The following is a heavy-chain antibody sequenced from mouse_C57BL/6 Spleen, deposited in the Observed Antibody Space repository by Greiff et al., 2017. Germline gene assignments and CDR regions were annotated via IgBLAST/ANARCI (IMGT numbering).Heavy chain of an antibody. V-gene: IGHV1-22*01. J-gene: IGHJ4*01. CDR3: ARSDGSSHYYAMDY. Sequence: VQLQQSGPELVKPGASVKMSCKASGYTFTDYNMHWVKQSHGKSLEWIGYINPNNGGTSYNQKFKGKATLTVNKSSSTAYMELRSLTSEDSAVYYCARSDGSSHYYAMDYWGQGTSVTVSA. CDR2: INPNNGGT. D-gene: IGHD1-1*01. CDR1: GYTFTDYN.